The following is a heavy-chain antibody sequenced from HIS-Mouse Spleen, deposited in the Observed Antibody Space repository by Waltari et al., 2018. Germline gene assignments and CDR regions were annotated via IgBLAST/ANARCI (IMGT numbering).Heavy chain of an antibody. CDR2: IYYSGST. Sequence: QLQLQESGPGLVKPSETLSLTCTVSGGSISSSSYYWGWIRQPPGKGLEWIGSIYYSGSTYYTPSLKSGVTISVDMSKNQFSLKLSSVTAADTAVYYCARHCTNGVCPTMDAFDIWGQGTMVTVSS. CDR3: ARHCTNGVCPTMDAFDI. D-gene: IGHD2-8*01. V-gene: IGHV4-39*01. CDR1: GGSISSSSYY. J-gene: IGHJ3*02.